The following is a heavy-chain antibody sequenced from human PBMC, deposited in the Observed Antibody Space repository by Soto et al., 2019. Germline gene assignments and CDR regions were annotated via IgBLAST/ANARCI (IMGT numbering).Heavy chain of an antibody. CDR1: GYTFTSYA. CDR3: ARAHRTGYYFDY. CDR2: INAGNGNT. V-gene: IGHV1-3*01. Sequence: ASVKVSCKASGYTFTSYAMHWVRQAPGQRLEWMGWINAGNGNTKYSQKFQGRVTITRDTSASTAYMELSSLRSEDTAVYYCARAHRTGYYFDYWGQGTLVTVSS. J-gene: IGHJ4*02.